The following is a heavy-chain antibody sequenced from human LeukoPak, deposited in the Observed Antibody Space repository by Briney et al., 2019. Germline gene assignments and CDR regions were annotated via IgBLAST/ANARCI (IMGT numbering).Heavy chain of an antibody. CDR3: ATPSIAVAGQVYYFDY. CDR2: INPNSGGT. V-gene: IGHV1-2*02. CDR1: GYTFTGYY. J-gene: IGHJ4*02. Sequence: ASVKVSCKASGYTFTGYYMHWVQQAPGQGLEWMGWINPNSGGTNYAQKFQGRVTMTRDTSISTAYMELSRLRSDDTAVYYCATPSIAVAGQVYYFDYWGQGTLVTVSS. D-gene: IGHD6-19*01.